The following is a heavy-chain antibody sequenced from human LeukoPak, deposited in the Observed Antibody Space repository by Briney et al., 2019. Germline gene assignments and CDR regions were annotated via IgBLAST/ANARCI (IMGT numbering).Heavy chain of an antibody. CDR2: IYPGDSDT. Sequence: GESLKISCQGLGYSFINYWIGWVRQMPGKGLEWMGIIYPGDSDTRYSPSFQGQVTISADKSNSTTYLQWSSLKASDTAIYYCARYGSSYPAQMDVWGKGTTVSVSS. V-gene: IGHV5-51*01. D-gene: IGHD3-3*01. CDR3: ARYGSSYPAQMDV. CDR1: GYSFINYW. J-gene: IGHJ6*04.